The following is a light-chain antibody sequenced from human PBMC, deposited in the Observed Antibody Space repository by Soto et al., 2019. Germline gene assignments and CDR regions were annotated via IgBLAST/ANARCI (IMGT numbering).Light chain of an antibody. Sequence: EIVMTQSPATLSVSPGERATLSCRASQSIKSNLAWYQQKPGQTPRLLIYGASTRATGIPARFSCSGSGTDFTLTISSLQSEDFAVYYCQQYNNWWTFGQGTKVEIK. V-gene: IGKV3-15*01. CDR2: GAS. CDR3: QQYNNWWT. CDR1: QSIKSN. J-gene: IGKJ1*01.